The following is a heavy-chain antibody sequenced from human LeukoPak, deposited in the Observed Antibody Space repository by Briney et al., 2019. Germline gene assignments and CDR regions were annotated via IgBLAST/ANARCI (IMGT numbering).Heavy chain of an antibody. D-gene: IGHD6-19*01. V-gene: IGHV1-69*05. CDR2: IIPIFGTA. Sequence: ASVKVSCKASGYTFTSYGISWVRQAPGQGLEWMGGIIPIFGTANYAQKFQGRVTMTRNTSISTAYMELSSLRSEDTAVYYRGTLAVAGPGAFDIWGQGTMVTVSS. CDR3: GTLAVAGPGAFDI. CDR1: GYTFTSYG. J-gene: IGHJ3*02.